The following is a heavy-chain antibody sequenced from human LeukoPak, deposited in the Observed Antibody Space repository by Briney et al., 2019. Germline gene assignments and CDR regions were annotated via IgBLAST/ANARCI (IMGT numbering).Heavy chain of an antibody. D-gene: IGHD3-10*01. J-gene: IGHJ4*02. CDR2: VSPNSGDT. CDR3: ARGETQLITMVRGVINRPNDY. Sequence: ASVKVSCKASGYTFTSYDINWVRQATGQGLEWMGWVSPNSGDTGYAQKFQGRVTMTRDTSTSTVYMELSSLRSEDTAVYYCARGETQLITMVRGVINRPNDYWGQGTLVTVSS. CDR1: GYTFTSYD. V-gene: IGHV1-8*01.